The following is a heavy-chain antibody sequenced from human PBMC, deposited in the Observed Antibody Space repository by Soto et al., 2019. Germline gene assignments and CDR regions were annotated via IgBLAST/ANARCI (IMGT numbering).Heavy chain of an antibody. J-gene: IGHJ3*02. V-gene: IGHV4-59*08. CDR2: IYYSGST. D-gene: IGHD2-2*01. CDR1: GGSISSYY. Sequence: PSETLSLTCTVSGGSISSYYWSWIRQPPGKGLEWIGYIYYSGSTNYNPSLKSRVTISVDTSKNQLSLKLSSVTAADTAVYYCARYQLLAATDAFDIWGQGTMVTVSS. CDR3: ARYQLLAATDAFDI.